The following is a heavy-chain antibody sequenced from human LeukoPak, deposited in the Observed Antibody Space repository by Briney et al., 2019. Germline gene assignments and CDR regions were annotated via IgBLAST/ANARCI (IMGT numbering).Heavy chain of an antibody. D-gene: IGHD3-10*01. J-gene: IGHJ4*02. CDR3: ARTPKRFGELYQPGDS. Sequence: ASVKVSCKASGYTFTNYGITWVRQVPGQGLEWLGWISAYNGNANYAQKFQDRVTLTSDRSTSTAYMELRSLGSDDMAIYYCARTPKRFGELYQPGDSWGQGTPLTVSS. CDR2: ISAYNGNA. CDR1: GYTFTNYG. V-gene: IGHV1-18*03.